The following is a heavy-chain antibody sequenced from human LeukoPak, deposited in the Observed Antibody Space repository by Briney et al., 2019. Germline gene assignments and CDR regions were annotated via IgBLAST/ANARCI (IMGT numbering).Heavy chain of an antibody. V-gene: IGHV3-23*01. CDR2: IGGTGDKT. CDR3: AKGPVVYHGGSGWHYFDY. Sequence: PGGSLRLSCAASRFTLSSYAMSWVRQAPGRGLEWVSTIGGTGDKTYYADSVQGRFTISRDNSMDTLYLQMNSLKAEDTAVYYCAKGPVVYHGGSGWHYFDYWGQGTLVTVSS. D-gene: IGHD6-19*01. CDR1: RFTLSSYA. J-gene: IGHJ4*02.